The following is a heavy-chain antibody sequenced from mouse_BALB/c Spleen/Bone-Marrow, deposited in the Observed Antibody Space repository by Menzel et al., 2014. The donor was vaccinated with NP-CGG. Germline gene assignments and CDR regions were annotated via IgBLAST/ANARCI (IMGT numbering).Heavy chain of an antibody. CDR1: GFTFXSFG. CDR2: ISSGSSTI. V-gene: IGHV5-17*02. Sequence: EVQGVESGGGLAQPGGSRKLSCAASGFTFXSFGMHWVRQAPEKGLEWVAYISSGSSTIYYADTVKGRFTISRDNPKNTLFLQMTSLRSEDTAMYYCARDRYDEYFDVWGAGTTVTVSS. D-gene: IGHD2-14*01. CDR3: ARDRYDEYFDV. J-gene: IGHJ1*01.